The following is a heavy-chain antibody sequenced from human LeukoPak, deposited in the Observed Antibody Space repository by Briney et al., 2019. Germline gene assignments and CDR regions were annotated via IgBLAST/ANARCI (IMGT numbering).Heavy chain of an antibody. D-gene: IGHD1-26*01. V-gene: IGHV3-33*01. CDR3: ARELSIVGATPGYYMDV. CDR1: GFTFSSYG. Sequence: GGSLRLSCAASGFTFSSYGMHWVRQAPGKGLEWVAVIWYDGSNKYYADSVKGRFTISRDNSKNTLYLQMNSLRAEDTAVYYCARELSIVGATPGYYMDVWGKGTTVTVSS. J-gene: IGHJ6*03. CDR2: IWYDGSNK.